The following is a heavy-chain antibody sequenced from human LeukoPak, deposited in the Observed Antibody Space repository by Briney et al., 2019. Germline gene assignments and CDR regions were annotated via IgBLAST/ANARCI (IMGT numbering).Heavy chain of an antibody. CDR2: ISYDGSNK. Sequence: GGSLRLSCAASGFTFSNFAMPWVRQTPGKGLEWVAVISYDGSNKYYADFVKGRFTISRDNSENTLYLQINSLRLEDSALYYCVRGSVAVAGPTDYWGQGTLVTVSS. J-gene: IGHJ4*02. V-gene: IGHV3-30*04. CDR1: GFTFSNFA. D-gene: IGHD6-19*01. CDR3: VRGSVAVAGPTDY.